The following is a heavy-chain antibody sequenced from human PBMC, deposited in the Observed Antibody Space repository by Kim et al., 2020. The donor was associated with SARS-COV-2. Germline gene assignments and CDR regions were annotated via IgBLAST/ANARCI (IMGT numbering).Heavy chain of an antibody. CDR1: GFTFDRHS. CDR3: ARDPYISSWEYFDY. D-gene: IGHD6-13*01. V-gene: IGHV3-30*04. Sequence: GGSLRLSCTASGFTFDRHSFHWVRQTPGKGLEWVAVISGDGNNRYYAGSVRGRFTSSRDNSKNTLFLQMNSLRPEDTAVYYCARDPYISSWEYFDYWGQG. CDR2: ISGDGNNR. J-gene: IGHJ4*02.